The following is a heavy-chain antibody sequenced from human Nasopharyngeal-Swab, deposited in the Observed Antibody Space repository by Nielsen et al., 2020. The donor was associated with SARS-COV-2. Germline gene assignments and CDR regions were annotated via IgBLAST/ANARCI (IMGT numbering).Heavy chain of an antibody. CDR3: ARAETGYSYGYPFDY. CDR2: IYSGGST. V-gene: IGHV3-53*01. D-gene: IGHD5-18*01. CDR1: GFTVSSNC. Sequence: GESLKISCAASGFTVSSNCMSWVRQAPGKGLEWVSVIYSGGSTYYADSVKGRFTISRDNSKNTLYLQMNSLRAEDTAVYYCARAETGYSYGYPFDYWGQGTLVTVSS. J-gene: IGHJ4*02.